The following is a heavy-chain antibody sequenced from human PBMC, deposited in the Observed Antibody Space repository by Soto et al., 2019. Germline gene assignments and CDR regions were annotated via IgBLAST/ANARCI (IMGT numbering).Heavy chain of an antibody. D-gene: IGHD6-6*01. J-gene: IGHJ1*01. CDR3: AKAGLVEHFQH. CDR1: GFTFDDYA. CDR2: ISWNSGSI. V-gene: IGHV3-9*01. Sequence: EVQLVESGGGLVQPGRSLRLSCAASGFTFDDYAMHWVRQAPGKGLEWVSGISWNSGSIGYADSVKGRFTISRDNAKNSLYLQMNTLRAQDPVLYYCAKAGLVEHFQHWGQGTLVTVSS.